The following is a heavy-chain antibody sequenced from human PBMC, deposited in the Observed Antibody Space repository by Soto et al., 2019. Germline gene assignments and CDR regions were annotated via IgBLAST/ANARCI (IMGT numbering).Heavy chain of an antibody. CDR2: ISYDGSNK. J-gene: IGHJ6*01. CDR3: ARARRIAARGDYYYYGMDV. D-gene: IGHD6-6*01. Sequence: QVQLVESGGGVVQPGRSLRLSCAASGFTFSSYAMHWVRQAPGKGLEWVAVISYDGSNKYYADSVKGRFTISRDNSKNTLYLQMNSLRAEDTAVYYCARARRIAARGDYYYYGMDVW. V-gene: IGHV3-30-3*01. CDR1: GFTFSSYA.